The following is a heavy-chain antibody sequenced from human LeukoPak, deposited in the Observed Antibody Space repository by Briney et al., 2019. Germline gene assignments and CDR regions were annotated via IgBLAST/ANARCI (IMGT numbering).Heavy chain of an antibody. J-gene: IGHJ4*02. CDR3: ARVGSGCFDY. CDR2: IYYSGST. V-gene: IGHV4-59*01. CDR1: GVSIRSYY. Sequence: SETLSLTCTGSGVSIRSYYWSWIRQPPGKGLEWIGYIYYSGSTNYNPSLKSRVTISIDTSKNQFSLRLSSVTAADTAVYYCARVGSGCFDYWGQGALVTVSS. D-gene: IGHD6-19*01.